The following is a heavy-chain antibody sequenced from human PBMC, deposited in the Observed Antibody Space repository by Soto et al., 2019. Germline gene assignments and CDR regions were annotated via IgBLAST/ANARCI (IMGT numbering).Heavy chain of an antibody. J-gene: IGHJ4*02. CDR2: ISSSSSTI. D-gene: IGHD3-3*01. Sequence: GGSLRLSCAASGFTFSSYSMNWVRQAPGKGLEWVSYISSSSSTIYYADSVKGRFTISRDNAKNSLYLQMNSLRDEDTAVYYCAREIWYYDFWSGYPFDYWGQGTLVTVSS. CDR3: AREIWYYDFWSGYPFDY. CDR1: GFTFSSYS. V-gene: IGHV3-48*02.